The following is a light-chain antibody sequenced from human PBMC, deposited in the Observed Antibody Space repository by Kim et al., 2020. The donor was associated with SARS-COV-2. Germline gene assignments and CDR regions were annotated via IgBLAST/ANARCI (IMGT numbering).Light chain of an antibody. CDR3: LHYNSYPFT. V-gene: IGKV1-16*01. CDR2: ATS. Sequence: DIQLTQSPSSLSASVGDRVTITCRASQVIYNYLAWFQQKPGKAPKSLIYATSNLHSGVPSRFSGSGSGTDFTLTISSLQPEDVATYYCLHYNSYPFTFRQGTRLEIK. CDR1: QVIYNY. J-gene: IGKJ5*01.